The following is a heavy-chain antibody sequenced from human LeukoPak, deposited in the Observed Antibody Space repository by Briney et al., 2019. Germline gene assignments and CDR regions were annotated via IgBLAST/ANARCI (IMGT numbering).Heavy chain of an antibody. CDR2: INSDGTST. Sequence: GGSLRLSCAASGFTFNNSWMHWVRQAPGKGLMWVSRINSDGTSTSYADSVKGRFTISRDNAKNTLYLQMNSLRAEDTAAYYCARPLGPRNTVTTPAPFDYWGQGTLVTVSS. J-gene: IGHJ4*02. CDR1: GFTFNNSW. V-gene: IGHV3-74*01. D-gene: IGHD4-17*01. CDR3: ARPLGPRNTVTTPAPFDY.